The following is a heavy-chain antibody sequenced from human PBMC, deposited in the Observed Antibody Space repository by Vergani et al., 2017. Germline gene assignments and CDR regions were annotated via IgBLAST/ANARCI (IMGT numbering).Heavy chain of an antibody. CDR2: IYYSGST. V-gene: IGHV4-30-2*03. Sequence: QVQLQESGSGLVKPSQTLSLTCTVSGDSINSGHYSWNWIRQSPSKGLEWIGYIYYSGSTNYNPSLKSRVTISVDTSKNQFSLKLSSVTAADTAVYYCARHAVGMGTTGHFDYWGQGTLVTVSS. D-gene: IGHD1-1*01. CDR3: ARHAVGMGTTGHFDY. J-gene: IGHJ4*02. CDR1: GDSINSGHYS.